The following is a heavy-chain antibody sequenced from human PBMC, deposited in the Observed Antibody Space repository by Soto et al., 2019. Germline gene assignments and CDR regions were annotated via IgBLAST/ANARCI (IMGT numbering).Heavy chain of an antibody. CDR3: ARASSSFPAANWFDP. D-gene: IGHD6-6*01. V-gene: IGHV1-69*13. CDR2: IIPIFGTA. Sequence: ASVKVSCKASGGTFSSYAISWVRQAPGQGLEWMGGIIPIFGTANYAQKFQGRVTITADESTSTAYMELSSLRSEDTAVYYCARASSSFPAANWFDPWGQGTLVTVSS. J-gene: IGHJ5*02. CDR1: GGTFSSYA.